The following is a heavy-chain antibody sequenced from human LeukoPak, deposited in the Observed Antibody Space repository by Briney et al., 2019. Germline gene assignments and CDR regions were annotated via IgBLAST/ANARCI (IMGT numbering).Heavy chain of an antibody. J-gene: IGHJ4*02. Sequence: PGGSLRLSCAASGFTFGTYGVHWVRQTPGKGLEWVAVIWYDGSNKYYADSVKGRFTISRDNSKNTLYLQMNSLRAEDTAVYYCARLDSYSYSNYWGQGTLVTVSS. CDR2: IWYDGSNK. CDR3: ARLDSYSYSNY. V-gene: IGHV3-33*01. CDR1: GFTFGTYG. D-gene: IGHD5-18*01.